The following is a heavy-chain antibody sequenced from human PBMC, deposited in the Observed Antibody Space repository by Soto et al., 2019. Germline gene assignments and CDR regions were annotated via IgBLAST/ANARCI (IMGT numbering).Heavy chain of an antibody. J-gene: IGHJ4*02. CDR3: ASYHIVVVAAATQKPDY. Sequence: PSGTLSLTCTVSCCSISSYYWSSIRPPPGKGLEWIGYIYYSGSTNYNPSLKSRVTISVDTSKNQFSLKLSSVTAADTAVYYCASYHIVVVAAATQKPDYWGQGTLVTVSS. CDR2: IYYSGST. D-gene: IGHD2-15*01. V-gene: IGHV4-59*08. CDR1: CCSISSYY.